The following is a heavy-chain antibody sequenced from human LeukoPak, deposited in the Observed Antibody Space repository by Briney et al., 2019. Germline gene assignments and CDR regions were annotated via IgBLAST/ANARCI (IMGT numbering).Heavy chain of an antibody. Sequence: GGSLRLSCAASGFTFSAYWMSWVRQAPGKGLEWVASINHNGNVNYYVDSVKGRFTISRDNAKNSLYLQMSNLRAEDTAVYYCVRRGADSGGYYFGYWGQGTLVTVSS. CDR1: GFTFSAYW. CDR2: INHNGNVN. V-gene: IGHV3-7*03. D-gene: IGHD3-22*01. CDR3: VRRGADSGGYYFGY. J-gene: IGHJ4*02.